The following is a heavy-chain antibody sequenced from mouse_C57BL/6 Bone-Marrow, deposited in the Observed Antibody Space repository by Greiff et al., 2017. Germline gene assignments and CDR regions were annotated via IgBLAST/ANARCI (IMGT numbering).Heavy chain of an antibody. CDR1: GYTFTSYW. J-gene: IGHJ2*01. CDR3: ARSGPLGRSFDY. V-gene: IGHV1-55*01. CDR2: IYPTSGRT. Sequence: QVQLQQPGAELVKPGASVKMSCKASGYTFTSYWINWVKQRPGQGLEWIGDIYPTSGRTHYNEKLKSKAILTVDTSSNTAYMQLSSLTSEVSAVFCRARSGPLGRSFDYWGQGTTLTVSS. D-gene: IGHD4-1*01.